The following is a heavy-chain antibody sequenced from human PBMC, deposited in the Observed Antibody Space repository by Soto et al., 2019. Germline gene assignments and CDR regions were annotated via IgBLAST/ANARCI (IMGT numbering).Heavy chain of an antibody. J-gene: IGHJ6*02. CDR3: ARGGRYPKSSCYSGMDV. CDR1: GGTFSTYS. V-gene: IGHV1-69*01. D-gene: IGHD1-20*01. CDR2: SPPIFGTS. Sequence: QVQLVQSGAEVKKPGSSVTVSCKASGGTFSTYSISWVRQAPGQGLEWMGGSPPIFGTSKYAQNFQGRVTITADESTSTAYMELSSLRSDDTAVYYCARGGRYPKSSCYSGMDVWGQGTTVTVSS.